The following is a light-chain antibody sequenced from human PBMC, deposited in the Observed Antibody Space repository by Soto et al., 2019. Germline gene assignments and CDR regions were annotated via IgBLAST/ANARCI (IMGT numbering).Light chain of an antibody. CDR3: QQYGSSPLT. CDR1: QGVSSRY. CDR2: GAS. Sequence: EIVLTQSPGTLSLSPGERATLSCRAGQGVSSRYLAWYQQKPGQAPRLLIYGASSRATGIPDRFSGSGSGTDVTLTISRLEPDDCAVYYCQQYGSSPLTFGGGTKVEIK. V-gene: IGKV3-20*01. J-gene: IGKJ4*01.